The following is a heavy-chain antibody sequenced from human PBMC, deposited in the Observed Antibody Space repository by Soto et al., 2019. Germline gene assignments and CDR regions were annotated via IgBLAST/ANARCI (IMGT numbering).Heavy chain of an antibody. Sequence: GGSLRLSWAASGFTFSSYAMHWVRQAPGKGLEWVAVISYDGSNKYYADSVKGRFTISRDNSKNTLYLQMNSLRAEDTAVYYCARERGVLRFLEWLFDYWGQGP. D-gene: IGHD3-3*01. J-gene: IGHJ4*02. CDR2: ISYDGSNK. CDR3: ARERGVLRFLEWLFDY. V-gene: IGHV3-30-3*01. CDR1: GFTFSSYA.